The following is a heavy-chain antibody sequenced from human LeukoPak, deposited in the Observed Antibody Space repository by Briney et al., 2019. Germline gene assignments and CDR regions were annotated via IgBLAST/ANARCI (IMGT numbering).Heavy chain of an antibody. CDR2: FDPEDGET. D-gene: IGHD6-19*01. V-gene: IGHV1-24*01. Sequence: ASVKVSCKVSGYTLTELPMHWVRQAPGKGLEWMGGFDPEDGETIYAQKFQGRVTMTEDTSTDTAYMELSSLRSEATAVYYCATDPGTYSSGWYYFDYWGQGTLVTVSS. J-gene: IGHJ4*02. CDR3: ATDPGTYSSGWYYFDY. CDR1: GYTLTELP.